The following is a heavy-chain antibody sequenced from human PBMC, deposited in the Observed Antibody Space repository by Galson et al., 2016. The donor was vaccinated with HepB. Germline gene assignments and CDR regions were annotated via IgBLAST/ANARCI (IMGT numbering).Heavy chain of an antibody. J-gene: IGHJ4*02. CDR1: GYTFTSYY. CDR3: ARDYGAGGFYYFDY. D-gene: IGHD6-13*01. V-gene: IGHV1-46*01. Sequence: SVKVSCKASGYTFTSYYICWVRQAPGRGLEWVGVINPTGGSTDFAPRFQDRVTLTRDTSTGTVYMELTSLTSDDTAVYYCARDYGAGGFYYFDYWVQGTLITVSS. CDR2: INPTGGST.